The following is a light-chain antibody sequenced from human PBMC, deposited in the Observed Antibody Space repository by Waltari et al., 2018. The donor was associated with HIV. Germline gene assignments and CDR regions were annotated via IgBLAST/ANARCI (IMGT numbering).Light chain of an antibody. CDR1: QRVDVY. CDR2: ASS. CDR3: QQSDDTPYT. V-gene: IGKV1-39*01. Sequence: DIQMTQSPSSLSASVGDPVTITCRASQRVDVYVNWYQHQPGKAPKLLIFASSSLQSGVPSRFSGSRSGTDVSLSITGLQTEDFATYVCQQSDDTPYTFGQGTKLEIK. J-gene: IGKJ2*01.